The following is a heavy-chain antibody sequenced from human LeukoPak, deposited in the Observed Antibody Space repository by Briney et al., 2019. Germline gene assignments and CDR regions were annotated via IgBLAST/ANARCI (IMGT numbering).Heavy chain of an antibody. CDR2: INHSGST. CDR3: ARHPEYCSSTSCYVSCWFDP. V-gene: IGHV4-34*01. Sequence: SETLSLTCAVYGGSFSGYYWSWSRQPPGKGLEWIGEINHSGSTNYNPSLKSRVTISVDTSKNQFSLKLRSVTAADTAVYYCARHPEYCSSTSCYVSCWFDPWGQGTLVTVSS. J-gene: IGHJ5*02. D-gene: IGHD2-2*01. CDR1: GGSFSGYY.